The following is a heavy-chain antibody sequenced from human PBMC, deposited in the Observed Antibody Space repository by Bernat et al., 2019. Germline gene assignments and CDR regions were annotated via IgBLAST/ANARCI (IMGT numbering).Heavy chain of an antibody. D-gene: IGHD3-3*01. CDR2: IWYDGSNK. J-gene: IGHJ4*02. V-gene: IGHV3-33*01. Sequence: QVQLVESGGGVVQPGRSLRLSCAASGFSFRTYGMHWVRQAPGKGLEWVAVIWYDGSNKYYADSVKGRFTISRDNSNNTLYLQMNSLRAEGTAVYYCAWDWSFYDLFDFWGQGTLVTVSS. CDR3: AWDWSFYDLFDF. CDR1: GFSFRTYG.